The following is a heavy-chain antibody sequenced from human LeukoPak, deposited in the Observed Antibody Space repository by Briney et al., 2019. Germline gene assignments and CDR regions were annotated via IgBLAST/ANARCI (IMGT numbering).Heavy chain of an antibody. V-gene: IGHV3-23*01. D-gene: IGHD2-2*01. CDR1: GFTFSSYA. Sequence: GGSLRLSCAASGFTFSSYAMSWVRQAPGKGLEWVSAISGSGGSTYYADSVKGRFTISRDNSKNTLYLQMNSLRAEDTAVYYCARAAPYCSSTSCYFDYWGQGTLVTVSS. CDR3: ARAAPYCSSTSCYFDY. CDR2: ISGSGGST. J-gene: IGHJ4*02.